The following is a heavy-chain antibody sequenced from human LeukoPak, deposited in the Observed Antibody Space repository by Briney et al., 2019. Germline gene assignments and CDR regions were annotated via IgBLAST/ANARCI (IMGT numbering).Heavy chain of an antibody. CDR1: GFTFSSYS. Sequence: GGSLRLSCAASGFTFSSYSMNWVREAPGKGLEWVSSISSSSSYIYYADSVKGRFTISRDNAKNPLYLQMNSLRAEDTAVYYCARLSSQGRVAGDFDIWPQGTMVTVSS. J-gene: IGHJ3*02. CDR2: ISSSSSYI. D-gene: IGHD6-19*01. V-gene: IGHV3-21*01. CDR3: ARLSSQGRVAGDFDI.